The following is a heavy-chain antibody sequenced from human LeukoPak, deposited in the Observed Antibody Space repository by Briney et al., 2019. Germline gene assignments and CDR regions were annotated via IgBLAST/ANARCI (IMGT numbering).Heavy chain of an antibody. V-gene: IGHV4-34*11. CDR3: ARCGVAAAHDY. CDR2: IYYSGST. J-gene: IGHJ4*02. Sequence: QVQLQQWGAGLLKPSETLSLTCAVYGGSFSGYYWSWIRQPPGKGLEWIGYIYYSGSTNYNPSPKSRVTISVDTSKNQFSLKLSSVTAADTAVYYCARCGVAAAHDYWGQGTLVTVSS. D-gene: IGHD6-13*01. CDR1: GGSFSGYY.